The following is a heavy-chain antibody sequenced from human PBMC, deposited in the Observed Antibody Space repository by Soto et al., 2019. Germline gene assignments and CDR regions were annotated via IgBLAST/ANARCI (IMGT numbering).Heavy chain of an antibody. V-gene: IGHV4-34*01. CDR2: INHSGST. Sequence: SETLSLTCTVSGGSISSYYWSWIRQPPGKGLEWIGEINHSGSTNYNPSLKSRVTISVDTSKNQFSLKLSSVTAADTAVYYCARAWGGVPDYWGQGTLVTV. CDR3: ARAWGGVPDY. CDR1: GGSISSYY. J-gene: IGHJ4*02. D-gene: IGHD3-16*01.